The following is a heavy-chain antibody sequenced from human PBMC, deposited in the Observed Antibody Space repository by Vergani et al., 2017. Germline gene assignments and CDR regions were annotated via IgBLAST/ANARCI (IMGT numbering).Heavy chain of an antibody. Sequence: QVQLQESGPGLVKPSETLSLTCTVSGGSVSSGSYYWSWIRQPPGKGLEWIGYIYYSGSTNYNPSLKSRVTISVETSKNQFSLKLSSVTAADTAVYYCARDAAYYDFWSGYNYYFDYWGQGTLVTVSS. CDR3: ARDAAYYDFWSGYNYYFDY. J-gene: IGHJ4*02. V-gene: IGHV4-61*01. D-gene: IGHD3-3*01. CDR2: IYYSGST. CDR1: GGSVSSGSYY.